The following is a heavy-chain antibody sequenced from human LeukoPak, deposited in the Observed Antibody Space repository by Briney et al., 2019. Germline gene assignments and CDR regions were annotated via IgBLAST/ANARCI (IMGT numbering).Heavy chain of an antibody. Sequence: GGSLRLSCAVSGFTFSSYTMNWIRQVPGKGLEWVSYIGGSGSPIYYADSVNGRFTISRDNAENSLYLQMNSLRAEDTAVYYCARDRDYSFDYWGQGTLVTVSS. V-gene: IGHV3-48*01. D-gene: IGHD4-11*01. CDR1: GFTFSSYT. J-gene: IGHJ4*02. CDR3: ARDRDYSFDY. CDR2: IGGSGSPI.